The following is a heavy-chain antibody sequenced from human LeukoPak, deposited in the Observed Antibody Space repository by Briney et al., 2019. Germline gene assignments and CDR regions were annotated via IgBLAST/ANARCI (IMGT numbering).Heavy chain of an antibody. Sequence: PGGSLRLSCAASGFTFSSYWMSWVRQVPGKGLEWVANIKQDGSEKYYVDSVKGRFTISRDNAKNSLYLQMNSLRAEDTAVYYCARDKGFSYGDHFDYWGQGTLVTVSS. D-gene: IGHD4-17*01. J-gene: IGHJ4*02. CDR3: ARDKGFSYGDHFDY. CDR1: GFTFSSYW. V-gene: IGHV3-7*01. CDR2: IKQDGSEK.